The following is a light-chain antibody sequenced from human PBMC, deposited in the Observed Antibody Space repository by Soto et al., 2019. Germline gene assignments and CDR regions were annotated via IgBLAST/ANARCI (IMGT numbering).Light chain of an antibody. CDR3: HQRQSWPRT. V-gene: IGKV3D-20*02. J-gene: IGKJ1*01. CDR1: QTVRNNY. Sequence: VLTQSPGTLSFSPGERATLSCRASQTVRNNYLAWYQQRPGQAPRLLIYDASSRATGIPDRFSGGGSGTDFTLTISRLEPEDFAVYYCHQRQSWPRTFGQGTKVDI. CDR2: DAS.